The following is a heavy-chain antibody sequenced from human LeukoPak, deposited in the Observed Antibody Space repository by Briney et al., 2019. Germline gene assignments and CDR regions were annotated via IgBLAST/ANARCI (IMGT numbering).Heavy chain of an antibody. CDR3: ARRRYYDSSGYLD. Sequence: PSETLSLTXSVSGDSIRSSSYYWDWIRQSPGKGLEWIGSVYYSGRTYYNPSLESRGTISLDTSTNQFSLKLGPVTAADTALYYCARRRYYDSSGYLDWGQGTLVTVSS. J-gene: IGHJ1*01. V-gene: IGHV4-39*01. D-gene: IGHD3-22*01. CDR2: VYYSGRT. CDR1: GDSIRSSSYY.